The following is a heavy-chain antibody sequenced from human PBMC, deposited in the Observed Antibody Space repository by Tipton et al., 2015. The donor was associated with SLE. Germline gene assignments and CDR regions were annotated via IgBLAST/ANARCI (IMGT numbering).Heavy chain of an antibody. Sequence: SLRLSCAASGFTFSSYAMHWVRQAPGKGLEWVAVISYDGSNKYYADSVKGRFTISRDNSKNTLYLQMNSLRAEDTAVYYCATELGILWGFDYCGQGTLVTVSS. J-gene: IGHJ4*02. V-gene: IGHV3-30*04. D-gene: IGHD7-27*01. CDR2: ISYDGSNK. CDR3: ATELGILWGFDY. CDR1: GFTFSSYA.